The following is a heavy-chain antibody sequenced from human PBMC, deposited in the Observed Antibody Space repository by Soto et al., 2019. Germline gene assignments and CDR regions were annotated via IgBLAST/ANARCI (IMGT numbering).Heavy chain of an antibody. Sequence: VPLVDSGGALVQPGESLRLSCAASGFTFSDYLMTWVRQAPGKGLEWVATIKQDGNEKYYVDSVKGRFTISRDNATNSLYLQLNALRAEDTAVYYCAIGHWLGKWGQGTLVTVSS. V-gene: IGHV3-7*01. D-gene: IGHD6-19*01. CDR1: GFTFSDYL. CDR2: IKQDGNEK. CDR3: AIGHWLGK. J-gene: IGHJ4*02.